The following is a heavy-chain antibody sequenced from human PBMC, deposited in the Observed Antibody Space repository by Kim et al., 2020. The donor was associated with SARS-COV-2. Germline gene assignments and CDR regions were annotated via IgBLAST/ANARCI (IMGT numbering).Heavy chain of an antibody. D-gene: IGHD6-13*01. CDR1: GYTLTELS. V-gene: IGHV1-24*01. CDR3: ATRSSSWYVRYYGMDV. J-gene: IGHJ6*02. CDR2: FDPEDGET. Sequence: ASVKVSCKVSGYTLTELSMHWVRQAPGKGLEWMGGFDPEDGETIYAQKFQGRVTMTEDTSTDTAYMELSSLRSEDTAVYYCATRSSSWYVRYYGMDVWGQGTTVTVSS.